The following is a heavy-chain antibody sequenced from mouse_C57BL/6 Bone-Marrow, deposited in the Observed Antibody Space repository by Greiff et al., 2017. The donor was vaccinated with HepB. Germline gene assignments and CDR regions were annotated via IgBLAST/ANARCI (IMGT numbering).Heavy chain of an antibody. Sequence: QVQLQQPGAELVRPGTSVKLSCKASGYTFTSYWMHWVKQRPGQGLEWIGVIDPSDSYTNYNQKFKGKATLTVDPSSSTAYMQLSSLTSEDSAVYYCARSPDYYGSSYWYFDVWGTGTTVTVSS. CDR1: GYTFTSYW. V-gene: IGHV1-59*01. CDR3: ARSPDYYGSSYWYFDV. D-gene: IGHD1-1*01. J-gene: IGHJ1*03. CDR2: IDPSDSYT.